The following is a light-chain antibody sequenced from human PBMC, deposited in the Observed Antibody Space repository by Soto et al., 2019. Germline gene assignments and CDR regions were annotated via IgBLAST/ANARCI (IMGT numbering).Light chain of an antibody. Sequence: EIVLTQSPGTLSLSPGERATLSCRASQSVISTYFAWYQQKPDQAPRLLIYGASSRATGIPDRFSGSGSGTDFTLTISRLEPEDFAVYYCQQYGTSLRTFGQGTKVEIK. J-gene: IGKJ1*01. CDR1: QSVISTY. CDR2: GAS. CDR3: QQYGTSLRT. V-gene: IGKV3-20*01.